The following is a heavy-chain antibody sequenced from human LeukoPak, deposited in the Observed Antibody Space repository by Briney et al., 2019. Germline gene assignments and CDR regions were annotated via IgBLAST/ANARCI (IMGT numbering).Heavy chain of an antibody. CDR1: GGSISSYY. Sequence: SKTLSLTCTVSGGSISSYYLSWIRQPAGKGLEWIGRIYSRGTTYNPSLKDRVTMSADTSRNHVSLTLNSVTAADTAVYYCARDSGTTGEVKFDPWGQGTLVTVSS. V-gene: IGHV4-4*07. CDR3: ARDSGTTGEVKFDP. CDR2: IYSRGT. J-gene: IGHJ5*02. D-gene: IGHD3-10*01.